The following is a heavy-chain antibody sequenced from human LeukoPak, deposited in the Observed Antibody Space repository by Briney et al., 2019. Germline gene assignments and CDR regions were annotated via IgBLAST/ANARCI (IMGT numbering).Heavy chain of an antibody. Sequence: GGSLRLSCAASGFTFSNYAMSWVRQAPGKGLECVSAISGSGGSTYYADSVKGRFTISRDNSKNTLYLQINSPRAEDTAVYYCAKDRLAEQQLVQIDYWGQGTLVTVSS. V-gene: IGHV3-23*01. J-gene: IGHJ4*02. CDR2: ISGSGGST. CDR1: GFTFSNYA. CDR3: AKDRLAEQQLVQIDY. D-gene: IGHD6-13*01.